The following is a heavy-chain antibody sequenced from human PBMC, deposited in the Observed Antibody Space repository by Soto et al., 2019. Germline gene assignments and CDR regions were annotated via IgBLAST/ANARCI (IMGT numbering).Heavy chain of an antibody. V-gene: IGHV3-23*01. J-gene: IGHJ2*01. CDR2: ISGSGGST. D-gene: IGHD4-17*01. CDR1: GLTFSNYA. Sequence: EVQLLESGGGLVQPGGSLRLSCAASGLTFSNYAMTWVRQAPGKGLEWVSSISGSGGSTYYADSVKGRFTTSRDNSKNTFHLQMHSLRAEDTAIYSCAKGQGGGLRYRYFDLWGRGTLVTVSS. CDR3: AKGQGGGLRYRYFDL.